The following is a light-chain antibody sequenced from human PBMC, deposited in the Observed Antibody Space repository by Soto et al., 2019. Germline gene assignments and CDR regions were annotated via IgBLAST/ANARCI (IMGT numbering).Light chain of an antibody. CDR2: WAS. CDR3: QQYDSTPQT. V-gene: IGKV4-1*01. Sequence: DLVVPQAPCSLLLWQCSIPTVNCQSRQSVLCSANNKNYLAWYQQKPGQPPKLLIYWASNRESGVPDRFSGSGSGTDFTLTISSLQAEDVAVYYCQQYDSTPQTFGQGTKVDI. CDR1: QSVLCSANNKNY. J-gene: IGKJ1*01.